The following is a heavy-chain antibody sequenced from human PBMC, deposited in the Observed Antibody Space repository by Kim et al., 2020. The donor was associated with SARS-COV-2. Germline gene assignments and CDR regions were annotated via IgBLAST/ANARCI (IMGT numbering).Heavy chain of an antibody. CDR2: ISGSGGST. Sequence: GGSLRLSCAASGFTFSSYATSWVRQAPGKGLEWVSAISGSGGSTYYADSVKGRFTISRDNSKNTLYLQMNSLRAEDTAVYYCAKAQQWLDTYYFDYWGQGTLVTVSS. CDR3: AKAQQWLDTYYFDY. V-gene: IGHV3-23*01. J-gene: IGHJ4*02. D-gene: IGHD6-19*01. CDR1: GFTFSSYA.